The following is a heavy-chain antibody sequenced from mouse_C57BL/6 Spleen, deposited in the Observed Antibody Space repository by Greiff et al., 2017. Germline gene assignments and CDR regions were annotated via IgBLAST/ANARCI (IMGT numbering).Heavy chain of an antibody. D-gene: IGHD2-3*01. CDR3: ARRGGDGYSAWFAY. CDR2: IYPGSGST. Sequence: QVQLQQPGAELVKPGASVKMSCKASGYTFTSYWITWVKQRPGQGLEWIGDIYPGSGSTNYNEKFKSKATLTVDTSSSTAYMQLSSLTSEYSAVYYCARRGGDGYSAWFAYWGQGTLVTVSA. V-gene: IGHV1-55*01. J-gene: IGHJ3*01. CDR1: GYTFTSYW.